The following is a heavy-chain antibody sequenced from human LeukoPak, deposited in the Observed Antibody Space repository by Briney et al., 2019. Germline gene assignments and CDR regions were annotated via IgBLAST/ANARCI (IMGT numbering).Heavy chain of an antibody. V-gene: IGHV4-4*02. CDR2: IYHSGSI. J-gene: IGHJ6*02. CDR1: GGSISSRNW. CDR3: ASLKYQLLARLAKPPYYYGMDV. D-gene: IGHD2-2*01. Sequence: SETLSLTCAVSGGSISSRNWWSWVRQPPGKGLEWIGEIYHSGSINYNPSLKSRVTISVDTSKNQFSLKLSSVTAADTAVYYCASLKYQLLARLAKPPYYYGMDVWGQGTTVTVSS.